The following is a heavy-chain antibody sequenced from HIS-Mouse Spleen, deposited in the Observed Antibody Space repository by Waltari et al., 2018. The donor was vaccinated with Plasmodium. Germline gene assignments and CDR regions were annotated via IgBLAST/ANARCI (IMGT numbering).Heavy chain of an antibody. V-gene: IGHV3-7*01. D-gene: IGHD6-13*01. CDR3: ASSWYWYFDL. CDR1: GFTFGSFW. J-gene: IGHJ2*01. CDR2: IKQDGREK. Sequence: EVQLVESGGGLVQPGGSLRLSCAASGFTFGSFWMSWVRQAPGKGLEWVANIKQDGREKYYVDSVKGRFTISRDNAKNSLYLQMNSLRAEDTAVYYCASSWYWYFDLWGRGTLVTVSS.